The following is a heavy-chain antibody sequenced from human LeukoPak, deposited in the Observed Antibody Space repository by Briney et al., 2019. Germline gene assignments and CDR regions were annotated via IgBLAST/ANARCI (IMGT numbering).Heavy chain of an antibody. D-gene: IGHD1-1*01. V-gene: IGHV3-64D*06. CDR1: GFTFTSHV. CDR3: VREGLERRTNFDY. CDR2: ISMNVQTT. J-gene: IGHJ4*02. Sequence: PGGSLRLSCSASGFTFTSHVMHWVRQAPGKRLQDVSGISMNVQTTYYAGSVKGRFTISRDSSKNTVYLQMNSLTAEDTAVYYCVREGLERRTNFDYWGQGTLVSVSS.